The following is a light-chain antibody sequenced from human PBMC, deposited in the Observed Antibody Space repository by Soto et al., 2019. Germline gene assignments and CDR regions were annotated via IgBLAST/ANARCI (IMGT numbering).Light chain of an antibody. V-gene: IGKV3-15*01. CDR2: GAS. CDR3: QQYGSSAWT. CDR1: QSVSSN. Sequence: EIVMTQSPATLSVSPGERATLSCRASQSVSSNLAWYQQKPGQAPRLLIYGASTRATGIPARFSGSGSGTDVTITISRLDPEDSAVYYCQQYGSSAWTFGQGTKVDIK. J-gene: IGKJ1*01.